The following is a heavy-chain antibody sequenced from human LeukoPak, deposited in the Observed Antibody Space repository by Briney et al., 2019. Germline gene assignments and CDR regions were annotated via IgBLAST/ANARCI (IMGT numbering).Heavy chain of an antibody. V-gene: IGHV3-48*03. CDR1: GFTFSSYE. CDR2: ISSSGSTI. CDR3: ARRSIAVAGGFDY. D-gene: IGHD6-19*01. Sequence: GGSLRLSCAASGFTFSSYEMNWVRQAPGKGLEWVSYISSSGSTIYYADSVKGRFTISRDNAKNSLYLQMNSLRAEDTAVYYCARRSIAVAGGFDYWGQGTLVTVSS. J-gene: IGHJ4*02.